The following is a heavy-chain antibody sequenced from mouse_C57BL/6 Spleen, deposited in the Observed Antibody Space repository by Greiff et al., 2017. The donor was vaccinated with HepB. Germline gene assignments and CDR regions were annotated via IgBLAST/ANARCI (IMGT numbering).Heavy chain of an antibody. CDR1: GYSITSGYY. J-gene: IGHJ2*01. Sequence: EVKLMESGPGLVKPSQSLSLTCSVTGYSITSGYYWNWIRQFPGNKLEWMGYISYDGSNNYNPSLKNRISITRDTSKNQFFLKLNSVTTEDTATYYCARESSYYYGSFDYWGQGTTLTVSS. CDR2: ISYDGSN. CDR3: ARESSYYYGSFDY. V-gene: IGHV3-6*01. D-gene: IGHD1-1*01.